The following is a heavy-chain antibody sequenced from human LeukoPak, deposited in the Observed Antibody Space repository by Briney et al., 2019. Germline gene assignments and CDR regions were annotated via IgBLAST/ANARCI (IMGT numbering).Heavy chain of an antibody. CDR1: GYTFTSYG. CDR2: ISAYNGNT. D-gene: IGHD5-18*01. Sequence: ASVKVSCKASGYTFTSYGIIWVRQAPGQGLEWMGWISAYNGNTNYAQKLQGRVTMTTDTSTSTAYMELRSLRSDDTAVYYCAREPLRLIRGYSYGPNYGMDVWGQGTTVTVSS. J-gene: IGHJ6*02. CDR3: AREPLRLIRGYSYGPNYGMDV. V-gene: IGHV1-18*01.